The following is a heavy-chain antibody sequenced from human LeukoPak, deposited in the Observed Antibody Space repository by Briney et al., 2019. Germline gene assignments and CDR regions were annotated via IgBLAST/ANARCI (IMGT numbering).Heavy chain of an antibody. J-gene: IGHJ5*02. CDR3: AKAGTTGIHHWFDP. V-gene: IGHV4-38-2*01. CDR1: GYSISNDYY. D-gene: IGHD1-1*01. Sequence: PSETLSLTCVVSGYSISNDYYWGWIRQPPGKGLEWIGNIYHSGGSYYDPSLKSRVTILLDTSKNQFSLKLSSVTAADTAVYYCAKAGTTGIHHWFDPWGQGNLVTVSS. CDR2: IYHSGGS.